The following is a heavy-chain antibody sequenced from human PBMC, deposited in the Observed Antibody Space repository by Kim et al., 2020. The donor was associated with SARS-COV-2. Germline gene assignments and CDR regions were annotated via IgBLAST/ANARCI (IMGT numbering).Heavy chain of an antibody. D-gene: IGHD3-9*01. J-gene: IGHJ6*02. CDR2: ISSSGSTI. V-gene: IGHV3-48*03. CDR3: AGLFELRYFDWLHYYGMDV. CDR1: GFTFSSYE. Sequence: GGSLRLSCAASGFTFSSYEMNWVRQAPGKGLEWVSYISSSGSTIDYADSVKGRFTISRDNAKNSLYLQMNSLRAEDTAVYYCAGLFELRYFDWLHYYGMDVWGQGTTVTVSS.